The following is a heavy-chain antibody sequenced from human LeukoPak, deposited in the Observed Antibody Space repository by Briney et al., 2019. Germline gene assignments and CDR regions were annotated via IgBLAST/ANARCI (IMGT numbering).Heavy chain of an antibody. V-gene: IGHV3-48*03. CDR3: AELGITMIGGV. Sequence: GGSLRLSCAASGFTFSSYEMNWVRQAPGKGLEWVSYISSSGSTIYYADSVKGRFTISRDNAKNSLYLQMNSLRAEDTTVYYCAELGITMIGGVWGRGTTVTISS. D-gene: IGHD3-10*02. CDR1: GFTFSSYE. J-gene: IGHJ6*04. CDR2: ISSSGSTI.